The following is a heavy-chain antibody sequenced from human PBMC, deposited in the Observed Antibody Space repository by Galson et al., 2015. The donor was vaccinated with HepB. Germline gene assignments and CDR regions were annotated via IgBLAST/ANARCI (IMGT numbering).Heavy chain of an antibody. Sequence: SLRLSCAATGFTFRIHAMHWVRQAPGKGLEWVGRIKSKTDGGTTDYAAPVKGRFTISRDDSKNTLYLQMNSLKTEDTAVYYCTTRKVGATGFDYWGQGTLVTVSS. CDR2: IKSKTDGGTT. D-gene: IGHD1-26*01. V-gene: IGHV3-15*01. CDR3: TTRKVGATGFDY. CDR1: GFTFRIHA. J-gene: IGHJ4*02.